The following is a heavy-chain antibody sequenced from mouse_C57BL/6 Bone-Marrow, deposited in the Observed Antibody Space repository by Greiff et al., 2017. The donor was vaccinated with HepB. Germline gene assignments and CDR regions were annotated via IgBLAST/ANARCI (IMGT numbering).Heavy chain of an antibody. V-gene: IGHV1-7*01. CDR1: GYTFTSYW. D-gene: IGHD2-4*01. CDR2: INPSSGYT. CDR3: ARRGLGLPYYFDY. J-gene: IGHJ2*01. Sequence: VQLQESGAELAKPGASVKLPCKASGYTFTSYWMHWVKQRPGQGLEWIGYINPSSGYTKYNQKFKDKATLTADKSSSTAYMQLSSLTYEDSAVYYCARRGLGLPYYFDYWGQGTTLTVSS.